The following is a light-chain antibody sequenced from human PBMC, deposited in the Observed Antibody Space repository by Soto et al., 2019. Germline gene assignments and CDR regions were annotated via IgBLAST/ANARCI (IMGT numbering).Light chain of an antibody. V-gene: IGKV1-13*02. CDR2: DAS. CDR3: QQFNSYPLT. CDR1: QGISSA. Sequence: AIQLTQSPSSLSASVGDRVTITCRASQGISSALAWYQQKPGKAPKLLIYDASSLESGVPSRCSGSGSGTDFTLTISSLQPEDFATYYCQQFNSYPLTFCQGTRLEIK. J-gene: IGKJ5*01.